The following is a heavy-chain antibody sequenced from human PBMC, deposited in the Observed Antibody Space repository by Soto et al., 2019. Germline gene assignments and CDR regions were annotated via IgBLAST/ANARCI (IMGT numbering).Heavy chain of an antibody. Sequence: QVQLVESGGGVVQPGRSLRLSCAASGFSFSNNGMHWVRQAPGKGLEWVAIISYDGSNKYYADSVKGRFTISRDNSKNTLYLQMNSLRAEDTAVYYCAKELGCSSTSCYWALPYYYYGMDVWGQGTTVTVSS. J-gene: IGHJ6*02. CDR1: GFSFSNNG. V-gene: IGHV3-30*18. CDR2: ISYDGSNK. CDR3: AKELGCSSTSCYWALPYYYYGMDV. D-gene: IGHD2-2*01.